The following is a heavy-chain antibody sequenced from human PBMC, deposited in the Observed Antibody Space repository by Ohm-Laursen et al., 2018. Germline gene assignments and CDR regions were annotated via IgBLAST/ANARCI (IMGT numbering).Heavy chain of an antibody. V-gene: IGHV3-33*01. Sequence: SLRLSCAASGFTFSSYGMHWVRQAPGKGLEWVAVIWYDGSNEYYADSVKGRFTISRDNFKNTLYLQMNSLRAEDTAVYYCARDSGYFDYWGQGTLVTVSS. J-gene: IGHJ4*02. CDR2: IWYDGSNE. CDR1: GFTFSSYG. CDR3: ARDSGYFDY. D-gene: IGHD1-26*01.